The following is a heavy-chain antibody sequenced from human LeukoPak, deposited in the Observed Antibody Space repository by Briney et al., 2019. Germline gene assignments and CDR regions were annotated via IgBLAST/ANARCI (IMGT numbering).Heavy chain of an antibody. CDR1: GITLSVTS. CDR3: ADNLSR. Sequence: PGGSLRLSCAASGITLSVTSMNWVRQAPGKGLEWISHIDKSSDPIYYADSVKGRFTISRDIARNSLFLQMNSLRVEDTAVYFCADNLSRWGQGTLVTVSS. CDR2: IDKSSDPI. J-gene: IGHJ4*02. V-gene: IGHV3-48*04. D-gene: IGHD1-1*01.